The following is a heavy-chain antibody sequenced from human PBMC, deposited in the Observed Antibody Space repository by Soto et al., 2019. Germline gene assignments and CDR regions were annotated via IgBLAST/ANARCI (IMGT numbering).Heavy chain of an antibody. Sequence: PGESLKISCAASGFTFSSYGMHWVRQAPGKGLEWVAVIWYDGSNKYYADSVKGRFTISRDNSKNTLYLQMNSLRAEDTAAYYCARDVVDTAMADYYYYYGMDVWGQGTTVTVSS. V-gene: IGHV3-33*01. D-gene: IGHD5-18*01. CDR1: GFTFSSYG. CDR3: ARDVVDTAMADYYYYYGMDV. CDR2: IWYDGSNK. J-gene: IGHJ6*02.